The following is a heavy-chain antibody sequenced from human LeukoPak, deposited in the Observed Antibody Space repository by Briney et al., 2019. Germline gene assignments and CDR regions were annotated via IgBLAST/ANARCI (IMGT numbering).Heavy chain of an antibody. CDR2: TYFRSKWCN. V-gene: IGHV6-1*01. Sequence: SQTLSLTCAISGDSVSSNSAACIWIRQSPSRGLEWLGRTYFRSKWCNDYAVSVKSRITINPDTSKNQFSLQLNSVTPEDTAVYYCARETIAARPQFDYWGQGTLVTVSS. CDR3: ARETIAARPQFDY. D-gene: IGHD6-6*01. J-gene: IGHJ4*02. CDR1: GDSVSSNSAA.